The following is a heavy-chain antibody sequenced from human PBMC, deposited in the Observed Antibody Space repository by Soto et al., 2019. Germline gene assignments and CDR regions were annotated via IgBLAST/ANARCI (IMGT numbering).Heavy chain of an antibody. Sequence: ASVKVSCAACGYTFTSYYMHWVRQAPGQGLEWMGIINPSGGSTSYAQKFQGRVTMTRDTSTSTVYMELSSLRSEDTAVYYCARVATIFGVVTKYGMDVWGQGTTVTVSS. D-gene: IGHD3-3*01. J-gene: IGHJ6*02. CDR2: INPSGGST. CDR3: ARVATIFGVVTKYGMDV. V-gene: IGHV1-46*01. CDR1: GYTFTSYY.